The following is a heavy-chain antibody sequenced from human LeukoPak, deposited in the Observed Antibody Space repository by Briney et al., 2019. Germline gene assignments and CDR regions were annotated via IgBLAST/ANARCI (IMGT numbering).Heavy chain of an antibody. Sequence: ASVKDSCKASGYSFIGYGISWVRQAPGQGLEWMGWISGNTGNTDYSEKFQDRVTMTKDTSTSTAYLEVRGLRSDDTAMYYCVRDTSYSWYDIFGAFWCQGTMVTVSS. CDR2: ISGNTGNT. D-gene: IGHD6-13*01. CDR1: GYSFIGYG. V-gene: IGHV1-18*01. J-gene: IGHJ4*02. CDR3: VRDTSYSWYDIFGAF.